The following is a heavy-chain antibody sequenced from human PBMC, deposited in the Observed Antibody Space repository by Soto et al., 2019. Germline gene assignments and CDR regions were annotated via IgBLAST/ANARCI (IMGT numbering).Heavy chain of an antibody. D-gene: IGHD6-13*01. J-gene: IGHJ3*02. Sequence: EVQLLESGGGLVQPGGSLRLSCAASGFTFSSYAMSWVRQAPGKGLEWVSGIYSGGSTYYADSVKGRFTISRDNSKNTLYLQMNSLRAEDTAVYYCARGNAFDIWGQGTMVTVSS. CDR3: ARGNAFDI. CDR1: GFTFSSYA. V-gene: IGHV3-23*03. CDR2: IYSGGST.